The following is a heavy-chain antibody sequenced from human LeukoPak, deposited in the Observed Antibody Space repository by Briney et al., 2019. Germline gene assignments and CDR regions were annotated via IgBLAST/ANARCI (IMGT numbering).Heavy chain of an antibody. V-gene: IGHV4-30-4*08. Sequence: SETLSLTCIVSGDSIRSPDYYWTWIRQPPGKGLEWIGYIYYRGSTYYNPSLKSRLTLSIDTSSNQFSLKLSSVTATDTAVYYCARAGSEEVVLGQSQWFDPWGQGTLVTVSS. J-gene: IGHJ5*02. CDR1: GDSIRSPDYY. CDR3: ARAGSEEVVLGQSQWFDP. CDR2: IYYRGST. D-gene: IGHD2-15*01.